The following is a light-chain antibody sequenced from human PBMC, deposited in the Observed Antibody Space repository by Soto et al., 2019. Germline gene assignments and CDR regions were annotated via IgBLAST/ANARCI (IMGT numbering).Light chain of an antibody. CDR3: SSYTNSPFYV. Sequence: QSALTQPASVSGSPGQSITISCTGTSSDIGGYNYVSWYQQHPGKAPQLIIYGVSNRPSGVSNRFSGSKSGNTASLTISGLQAEDEADYHCSSYTNSPFYVFGSGTKVTVL. J-gene: IGLJ1*01. CDR1: SSDIGGYNY. V-gene: IGLV2-14*01. CDR2: GVS.